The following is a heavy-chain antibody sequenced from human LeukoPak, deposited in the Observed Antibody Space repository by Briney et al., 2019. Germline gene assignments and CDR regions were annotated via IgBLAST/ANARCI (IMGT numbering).Heavy chain of an antibody. CDR3: TRGRDVNNFNY. Sequence: GASVKVSCTASGYTFTSYDINWVRQATGQGPEWMGWMIPHSGDTGYAQKFQGRVTMTRNTSINTAYMELNSLRSDDMAVDYCTRGRDVNNFNYWGQGTLVTVSS. V-gene: IGHV1-8*01. CDR2: MIPHSGDT. D-gene: IGHD5-24*01. J-gene: IGHJ4*02. CDR1: GYTFTSYD.